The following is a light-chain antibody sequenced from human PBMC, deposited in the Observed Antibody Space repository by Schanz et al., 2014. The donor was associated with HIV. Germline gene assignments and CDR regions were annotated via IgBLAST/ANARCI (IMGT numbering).Light chain of an antibody. J-gene: IGKJ1*01. CDR1: QGIGND. Sequence: DIQMTQSPSSLSASVGDRVTITCRASQGIGNDLGWYQQKPGKAPKRLIYAASTLQSGVPSRFIGSGSGTEFTLTISSLQPEDFATYYCQQYNSYSPWTFGQGTKVEIK. V-gene: IGKV1-17*01. CDR2: AAS. CDR3: QQYNSYSPWT.